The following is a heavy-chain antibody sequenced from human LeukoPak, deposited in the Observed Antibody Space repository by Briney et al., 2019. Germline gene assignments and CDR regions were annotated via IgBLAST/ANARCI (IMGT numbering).Heavy chain of an antibody. CDR1: GFTFSSYA. V-gene: IGHV3-23*01. Sequence: GGSLRLSCAASGFTFSSYAMSWVRQAPGKGLEWVSVISGSGGSTYYADSVKGRFTISRDNSKNTLYLQMNSLRAEDTAVYYCAKEYYYGSGSLYYCDYWGQGTLVTVSS. CDR3: AKEYYYGSGSLYYCDY. D-gene: IGHD3-10*01. CDR2: ISGSGGST. J-gene: IGHJ4*02.